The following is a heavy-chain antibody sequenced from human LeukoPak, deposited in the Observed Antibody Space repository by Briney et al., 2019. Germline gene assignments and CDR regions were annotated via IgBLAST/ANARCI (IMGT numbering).Heavy chain of an antibody. CDR2: IKTDGSST. Sequence: PGGSLRLSCAASGFTFSSYWMHWVRQAPGKGLVWVSRIKTDGSSTNYADSVKGRFTISRDNAKNTLYLQMSSVRAEDTAVYYCARDTGGYYSSGFDYWGQGTLVTVSS. D-gene: IGHD3-10*01. CDR1: GFTFSSYW. V-gene: IGHV3-74*01. J-gene: IGHJ4*02. CDR3: ARDTGGYYSSGFDY.